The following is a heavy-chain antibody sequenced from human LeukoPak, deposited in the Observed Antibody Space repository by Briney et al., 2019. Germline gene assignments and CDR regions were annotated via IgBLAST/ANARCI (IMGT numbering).Heavy chain of an antibody. CDR3: AKGLYSSGWPN. V-gene: IGHV3-9*01. CDR1: GFTFDDYA. J-gene: IGHJ4*02. CDR2: ISWNSGSI. D-gene: IGHD6-19*01. Sequence: GRSLRLSCAASGFTFDDYAMHWVRQAPGKGLEWVSGISWNSGSIGYADSVKGRFTISRDNAKNSLYLQMNSLRAEDTALYYCAKGLYSSGWPNWGQGTLVTVSS.